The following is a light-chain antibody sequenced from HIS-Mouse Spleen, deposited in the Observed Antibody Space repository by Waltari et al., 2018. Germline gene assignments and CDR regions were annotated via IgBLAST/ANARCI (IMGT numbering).Light chain of an antibody. J-gene: IGLJ3*02. CDR2: EGS. V-gene: IGLV2-23*01. CDR3: CSYAGSSTWV. Sequence: QSALTQPASVSGSPGQSITISCTGTSSDVGSYNLVSLYQQHQGKAPKLMIYEGSKRPSGVSNRVSGSKSGNTASLTISGLQAEDDADYYCCSYAGSSTWVFGGGTKLTVL. CDR1: SSDVGSYNL.